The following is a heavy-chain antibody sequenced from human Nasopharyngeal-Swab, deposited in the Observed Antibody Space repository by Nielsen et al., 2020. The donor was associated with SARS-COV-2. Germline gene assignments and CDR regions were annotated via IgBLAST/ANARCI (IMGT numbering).Heavy chain of an antibody. V-gene: IGHV4-39*01. Sequence: SETLSLTCTVSGGSISSSSYYWGWIRQPPGKGLEWIGSIYYSGSTYYNPSLKSRVTISVDTSKNQFSLKLSSVTAAATAVYYCVHSSSWYGIGYFDLWGRGTLVTVSS. CDR1: GGSISSSSYY. CDR2: IYYSGST. CDR3: VHSSSWYGIGYFDL. J-gene: IGHJ2*01. D-gene: IGHD6-13*01.